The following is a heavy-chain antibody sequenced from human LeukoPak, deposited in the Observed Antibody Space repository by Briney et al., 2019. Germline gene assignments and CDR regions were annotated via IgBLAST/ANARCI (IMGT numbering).Heavy chain of an antibody. CDR1: GGSFSGYY. V-gene: IGHV4-34*01. Sequence: SETLSLTCAVYGGSFSGYYWSWIHQPPGKGLEWIGEINHSGSTNYNPSLKSRVTISVDTSKNQFSLKLSSVTAADTAVYYCARGRSNLKVRGVRDYYYYYYMDVWGKGTTVTVSS. J-gene: IGHJ6*03. CDR2: INHSGST. D-gene: IGHD3-10*01. CDR3: ARGRSNLKVRGVRDYYYYYYMDV.